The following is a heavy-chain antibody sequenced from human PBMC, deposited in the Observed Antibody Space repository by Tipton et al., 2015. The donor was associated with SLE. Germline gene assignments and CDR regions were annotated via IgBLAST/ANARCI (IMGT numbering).Heavy chain of an antibody. D-gene: IGHD6-6*01. Sequence: QSGAEVKKPGDSLKISCKGSGYSFSNYWIGWVRQMPGKGLEWIGIIYPDDSDTRYSPSFEGQVTMSVDKSIKTAYLRWSSLKASDSATYYCVRHGVHSRSSVVDYWGQGTLVTVSS. CDR1: GYSFSNYW. CDR3: VRHGVHSRSSVVDY. CDR2: IYPDDSDT. J-gene: IGHJ4*02. V-gene: IGHV5-51*01.